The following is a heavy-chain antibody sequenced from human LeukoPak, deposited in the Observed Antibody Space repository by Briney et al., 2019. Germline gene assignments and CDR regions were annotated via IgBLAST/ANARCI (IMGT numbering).Heavy chain of an antibody. D-gene: IGHD5-24*01. CDR1: GGSISSYY. V-gene: IGHV4-59*07. Sequence: KTAHTLSLTCTVSGGSISSYYWSWIRQPPGKGLEWIGYIYYSGSTNYNPSLKSRVTISIDTSKNQFSLKLSSATAADTAVYYCARGVLGRDGYNNHFDYWGQGTLVTVSS. CDR2: IYYSGST. CDR3: ARGVLGRDGYNNHFDY. J-gene: IGHJ4*02.